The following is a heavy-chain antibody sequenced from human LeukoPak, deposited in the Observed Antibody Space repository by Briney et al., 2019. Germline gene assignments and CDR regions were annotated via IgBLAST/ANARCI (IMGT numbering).Heavy chain of an antibody. CDR3: AKDSGFGDQTDAFDI. D-gene: IGHD3-10*01. Sequence: GGSLRLSCAASGFTFGGYWMSWVRQAPGKGLEWVANIKQDGSEEYYVDSVEGRFTISRDNAKNSLYLQMNSLRAEDTALYYCAKDSGFGDQTDAFDIWGQGTMVTVSS. CDR1: GFTFGGYW. CDR2: IKQDGSEE. J-gene: IGHJ3*02. V-gene: IGHV3-7*03.